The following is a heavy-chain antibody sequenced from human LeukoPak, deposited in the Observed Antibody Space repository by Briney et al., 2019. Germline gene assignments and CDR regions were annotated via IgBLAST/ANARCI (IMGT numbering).Heavy chain of an antibody. J-gene: IGHJ4*02. Sequence: GGALRLSCAASGFTFSDYYMSWSRHAPRKGLEWVSYISSSDTFTKYADSVKGRFTISRDNAKNMLYLQMNRLRAEDTAVYYCARGPYSSGSSADYWGQGTLVTVP. CDR3: ARGPYSSGSSADY. D-gene: IGHD6-19*01. CDR2: ISSSDTFT. V-gene: IGHV3-11*06. CDR1: GFTFSDYY.